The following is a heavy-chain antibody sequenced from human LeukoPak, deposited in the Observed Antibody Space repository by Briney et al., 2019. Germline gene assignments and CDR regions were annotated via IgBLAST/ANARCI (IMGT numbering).Heavy chain of an antibody. CDR2: IYYSGTA. Sequence: PSETLSLTCSVSGGSIASSSYYWGWIRQPPGKGLEWIGNIYYSGTAYYNPSLKSRVTIAVDTSRNHFSLKLSSVTATDTAVYYCLRRGSGSSRADYWSQGTLVTVSS. D-gene: IGHD6-13*01. J-gene: IGHJ4*02. CDR3: LRRGSGSSRADY. V-gene: IGHV4-39*02. CDR1: GGSIASSSYY.